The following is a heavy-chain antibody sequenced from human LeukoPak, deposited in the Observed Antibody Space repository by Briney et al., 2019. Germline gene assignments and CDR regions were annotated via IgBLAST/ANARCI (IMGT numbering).Heavy chain of an antibody. CDR3: ARTLTLDVVRGVIITARTDAFDI. J-gene: IGHJ3*02. CDR1: GGSISGDY. V-gene: IGHV4-59*12. Sequence: PSETLSLTCTVSGGSISGDYWSWIRQPPGKGLELIGFFSYSGSTNYNPSLKSRVTISVDTSKNQFSLKLSSVTAADTAVYYCARTLTLDVVRGVIITARTDAFDIWGQGTMVTVSS. D-gene: IGHD3-10*01. CDR2: FSYSGST.